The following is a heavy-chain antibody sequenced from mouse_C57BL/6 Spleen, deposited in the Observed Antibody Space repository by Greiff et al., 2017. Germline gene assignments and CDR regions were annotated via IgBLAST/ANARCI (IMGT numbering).Heavy chain of an antibody. D-gene: IGHD2-4*01. J-gene: IGHJ3*01. CDR2: IYPGDGDT. CDR3: ARGDYGWFAY. Sequence: QVQLKQSGAELVKPGASVKISCKASGYAFSSYWMNWVKQRPGKGLEWIGQIYPGDGDTNYNGKFKGTATLTADKSSSTAYMQLSSLTSEDSAVYFCARGDYGWFAYWGQGTLVTVSA. CDR1: GYAFSSYW. V-gene: IGHV1-80*01.